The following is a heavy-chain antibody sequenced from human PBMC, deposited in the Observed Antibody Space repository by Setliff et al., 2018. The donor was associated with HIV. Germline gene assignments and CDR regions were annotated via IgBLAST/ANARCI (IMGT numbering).Heavy chain of an antibody. CDR3: AKYSPSGNNFDY. CDR2: ISYDGNIK. J-gene: IGHJ4*02. V-gene: IGHV3-30*04. D-gene: IGHD2-15*01. Sequence: GGSLRLSCAGSGFTFNTCAMNWVRQAPGKGLEWVAVISYDGNIKYYADSVRGRFTISRDNSKNTLFLQMSSLRTEDTAVYYCAKYSPSGNNFDYWGQGTLVTVSS. CDR1: GFTFNTCA.